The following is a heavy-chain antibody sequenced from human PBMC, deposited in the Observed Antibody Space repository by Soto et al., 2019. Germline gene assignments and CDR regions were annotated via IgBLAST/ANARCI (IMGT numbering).Heavy chain of an antibody. CDR3: AKAQGAEGYDIFDY. Sequence: QVQLVESGGGVVQPGRSLRLSCAASGFTFSSYGMHWVRQAPGKGLEWVAVISYDGSNKYSADSVKGRFTISRDNSKNTLYLQMNSLRAEDTAVYYCAKAQGAEGYDIFDYGGQGTLVTVSS. CDR1: GFTFSSYG. J-gene: IGHJ4*02. CDR2: ISYDGSNK. D-gene: IGHD5-12*01. V-gene: IGHV3-30*18.